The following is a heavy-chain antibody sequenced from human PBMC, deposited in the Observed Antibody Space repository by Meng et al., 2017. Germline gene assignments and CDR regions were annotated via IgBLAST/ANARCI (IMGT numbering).Heavy chain of an antibody. CDR1: GGSISSSSYY. J-gene: IGHJ4*02. V-gene: IGHV4-39*07. D-gene: IGHD3-10*01. Sequence: LQLPRSGPGLVKPSETLSLTCTVSGGSISSSSYYWGWIRQPPGKGLEWIGSIYYSGSTYYNPSLKSRVTISVDTSKNQFSLKLSSVTAADTAVYYCARDLLLEGDFWGQGTLVTVSS. CDR3: ARDLLLEGDF. CDR2: IYYSGST.